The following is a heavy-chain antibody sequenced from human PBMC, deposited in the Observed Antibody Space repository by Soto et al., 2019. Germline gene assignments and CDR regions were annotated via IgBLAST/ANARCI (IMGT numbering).Heavy chain of an antibody. CDR2: IYPGDATT. CDR1: GYRFSSFW. CDR3: ARTSAAGKYYYGMDV. V-gene: IGHV5-51*01. D-gene: IGHD6-13*01. Sequence: PGESLKISCKISGYRFSSFWIAWVRQKPGKGLEWMGIIYPGDATTIYSPSFQGRLTISADRSISTAYLQWSSLKASDTAMYYCARTSAAGKYYYGMDVWGQGTTVTVSS. J-gene: IGHJ6*02.